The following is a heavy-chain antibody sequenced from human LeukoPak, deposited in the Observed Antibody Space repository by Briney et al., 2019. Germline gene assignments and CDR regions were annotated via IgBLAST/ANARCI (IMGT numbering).Heavy chain of an antibody. CDR3: ARTTMVRGTYYMDV. V-gene: IGHV4-39*07. J-gene: IGHJ6*03. D-gene: IGHD3-10*01. CDR1: GGSISSSSYY. CDR2: IYYSGST. Sequence: SETLSLTCTVSGGSISSSSYYWGWILQPPGRGLEWIGSIYYSGSTYYNPSLKSRVTISVDTSKNQFSLKLSSVTAADTAVYYCARTTMVRGTYYMDVWGKGTTVTISS.